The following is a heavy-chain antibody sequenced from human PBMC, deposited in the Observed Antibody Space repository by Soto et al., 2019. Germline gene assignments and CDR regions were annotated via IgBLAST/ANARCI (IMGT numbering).Heavy chain of an antibody. D-gene: IGHD3-16*02. CDR1: GGSISSSSYY. CDR2: IYYSGST. V-gene: IGHV4-39*01. CDR3: ASLSDYVWGSYRSPYYYYGMDV. J-gene: IGHJ6*02. Sequence: QLQLQESGPGLVKPSETLSLTCTVSGGSISSSSYYWGRIRQPPGKGLEWIGSIYYSGSTYYNPSLKSRVTISVDTSKNQFSLKLSSVTAADTAVYYCASLSDYVWGSYRSPYYYYGMDVWGQGTTVTVSS.